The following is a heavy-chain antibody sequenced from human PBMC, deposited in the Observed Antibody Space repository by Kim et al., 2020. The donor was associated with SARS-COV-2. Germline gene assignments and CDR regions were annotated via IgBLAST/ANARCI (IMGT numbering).Heavy chain of an antibody. J-gene: IGHJ5*02. V-gene: IGHV4-30-4*01. CDR1: GGSISSGDYY. CDR3: ARVDTIAIFWFDP. D-gene: IGHD3-3*01. Sequence: SETLSLTCTVSGGSISSGDYYWSWIRQPPGKGLEWIGYIYYSGSTYYNPSLKSRVTISVDTSKNQFSLKLSSVTAADTAVYYCARVDTIAIFWFDPWGQGTLVTVSS. CDR2: IYYSGST.